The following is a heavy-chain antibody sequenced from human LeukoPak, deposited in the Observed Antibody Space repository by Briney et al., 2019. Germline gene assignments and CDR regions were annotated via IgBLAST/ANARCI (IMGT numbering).Heavy chain of an antibody. V-gene: IGHV3-48*01. J-gene: IGHJ4*02. Sequence: PGGSLRLSCAASGFTFNNAWMSWVRQAPGKGLEWVSYISSRSSAIYYADSVKGRFTISRDNAKNSLYLQMNSLRAEDTAVYYCARPAADCGGDCYWAFDYWGQGTLVTVSS. D-gene: IGHD2-21*01. CDR2: ISSRSSAI. CDR1: GFTFNNAW. CDR3: ARPAADCGGDCYWAFDY.